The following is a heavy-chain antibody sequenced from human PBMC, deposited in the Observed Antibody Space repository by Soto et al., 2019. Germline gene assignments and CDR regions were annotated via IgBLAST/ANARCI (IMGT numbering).Heavy chain of an antibody. V-gene: IGHV1-58*01. CDR3: ARVAVAGTSPPTHGFDY. J-gene: IGHJ4*02. CDR2: IVACNGST. Sequence: SVKVSCKASGFTFTNSAVQWVRQARGQRLEWIGWIVACNGSTDYAQKFQDRVTLTRDTSTSTAYMELRSLRSDDTAVYYCARVAVAGTSPPTHGFDYWGQGTLVTVS. D-gene: IGHD6-19*01. CDR1: GFTFTNSA.